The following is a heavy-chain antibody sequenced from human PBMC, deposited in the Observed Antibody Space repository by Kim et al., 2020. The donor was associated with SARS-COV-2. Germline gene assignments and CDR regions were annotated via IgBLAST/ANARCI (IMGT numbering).Heavy chain of an antibody. CDR1: GGSFSGYY. Sequence: SETLSLTCAVYGGSFSGYYWSWIRQPPGKGLEWIGEINHSGSTNYNPSLKSRVTISVDTSKNQFSLKLSSVTAADTAVYYCARVGFRGSPRGYSSSSVDYWGQGTLVTVSS. V-gene: IGHV4-34*01. D-gene: IGHD6-6*01. CDR2: INHSGST. CDR3: ARVGFRGSPRGYSSSSVDY. J-gene: IGHJ4*02.